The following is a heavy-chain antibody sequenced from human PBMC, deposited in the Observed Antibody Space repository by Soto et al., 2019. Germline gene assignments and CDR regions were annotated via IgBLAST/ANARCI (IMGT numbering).Heavy chain of an antibody. CDR1: GFTFSSYG. J-gene: IGHJ6*02. D-gene: IGHD3-16*01. CDR2: IWYDGSNK. Sequence: ESVGGVVQPGRSLRLSCAASGFTFSSYGMHWVRQAPGKGLEWVAVIWYDGSNKYYADSVKGRFTISRDNSKNTLYLQMNSLRAEDTAVYYCARDSYDYAPSGGMDVWGQGTTVTVSS. V-gene: IGHV3-33*01. CDR3: ARDSYDYAPSGGMDV.